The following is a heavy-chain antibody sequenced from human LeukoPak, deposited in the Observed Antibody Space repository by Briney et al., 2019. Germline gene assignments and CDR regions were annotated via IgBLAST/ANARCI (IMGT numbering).Heavy chain of an antibody. D-gene: IGHD6-13*01. J-gene: IGHJ6*02. CDR2: ISSSGSTI. Sequence: GGSLRLSCAASGFTFSDYYMSWIRQAPGKGLEWVSYISSSGSTIYYADSVKGRFTISRDNAKNSLYLQMNSLRAEDTAVYYCARWYSSSWSNYYYGMDVWGQGTTVTVSS. CDR1: GFTFSDYY. CDR3: ARWYSSSWSNYYYGMDV. V-gene: IGHV3-11*01.